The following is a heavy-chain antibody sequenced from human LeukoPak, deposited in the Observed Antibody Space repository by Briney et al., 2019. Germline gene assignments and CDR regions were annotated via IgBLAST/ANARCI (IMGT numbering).Heavy chain of an antibody. Sequence: PGRSLRLSCAASGFTFSRYGIHWVRQAPGKGLEWVAVISHDGSNNYYADSVKGRFTISRDNSKNTLYLQMISLRAEDTAVYYCASGSYGDRPDAFDIWGQGTMVTVSS. V-gene: IGHV3-30*03. CDR2: ISHDGSNN. CDR1: GFTFSRYG. D-gene: IGHD4-17*01. CDR3: ASGSYGDRPDAFDI. J-gene: IGHJ3*02.